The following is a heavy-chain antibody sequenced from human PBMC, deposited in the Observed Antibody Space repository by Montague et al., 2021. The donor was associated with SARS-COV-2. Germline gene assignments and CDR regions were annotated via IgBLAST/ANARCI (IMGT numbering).Heavy chain of an antibody. V-gene: IGHV4-34*01. CDR2: INHSGST. CDR1: VGSFRGYY. J-gene: IGHJ4*02. D-gene: IGHD5-24*01. Sequence: SETLSLTCAVYVGSFRGYYWSWIRQPPGKGLEWIGEINHSGSTNYNPSLKSRVTISVDTSKNQFSLKLTSMTAADTAVYYCARIAGGDNEHPGYWGQGTRVTVSS. CDR3: ARIAGGDNEHPGY.